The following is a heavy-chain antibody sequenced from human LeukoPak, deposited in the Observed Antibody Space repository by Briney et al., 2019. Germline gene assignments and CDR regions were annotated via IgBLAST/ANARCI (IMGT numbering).Heavy chain of an antibody. J-gene: IGHJ4*02. V-gene: IGHV3-21*01. CDR1: GFTFSSYS. Sequence: GGSLRLSCVASGFTFSSYSMNWVRQAPGVGPEWVSSISSDSNYIYYADSVKGRFTISRDNAKNSLYLQMNSLRAEDTAVYYCARDYRRWSEYWGQGTLVTVSS. D-gene: IGHD2-15*01. CDR3: ARDYRRWSEY. CDR2: ISSDSNYI.